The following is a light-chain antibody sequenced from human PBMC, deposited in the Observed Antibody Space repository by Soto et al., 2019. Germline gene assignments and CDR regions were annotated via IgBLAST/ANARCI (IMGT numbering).Light chain of an antibody. CDR3: KKYSSYSEWT. J-gene: IGKJ1*01. V-gene: IGKV1-5*01. Sequence: DIQMTQSPSTLSSSIGDRVTITCRASQSINKWLAWHQQKPGKAPKLLIYEASSLQSGVPPRFSGSGSGPEFALAIRSLQHDDIAAYDCKKYSSYSEWTFGEGTKVEIK. CDR2: EAS. CDR1: QSINKW.